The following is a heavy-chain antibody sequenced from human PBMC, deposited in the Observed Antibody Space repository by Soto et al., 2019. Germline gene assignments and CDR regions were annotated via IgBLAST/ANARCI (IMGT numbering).Heavy chain of an antibody. Sequence: QVQLVQSGAEVKKPGASVKVSCKASGYTFTSYYMHWVRQAPGQGLEWMGIINPSGGSTSYAQKFQGRVTMTRDTSTSTVYMELSSLXSEDTAVYYCARGTLRYFDWLSNHILDYWGQGTLVTVSS. V-gene: IGHV1-46*01. CDR1: GYTFTSYY. CDR2: INPSGGST. D-gene: IGHD3-9*01. CDR3: ARGTLRYFDWLSNHILDY. J-gene: IGHJ4*02.